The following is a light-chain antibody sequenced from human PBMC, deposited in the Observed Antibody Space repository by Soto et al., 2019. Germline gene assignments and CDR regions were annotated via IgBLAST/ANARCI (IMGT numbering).Light chain of an antibody. CDR3: AAWDASLNGPV. V-gene: IGLV1-47*01. Sequence: QSVLTQPPSASGTPGQRVIISCSGSSSNIESNYVYWYQQLPGTAPKLLIYRNNQRPSGVPDRFSGSKSGTSASLAISGLLSEDETDYYCAAWDASLNGPVFGGGTKLTVL. CDR2: RNN. CDR1: SSNIESNY. J-gene: IGLJ2*01.